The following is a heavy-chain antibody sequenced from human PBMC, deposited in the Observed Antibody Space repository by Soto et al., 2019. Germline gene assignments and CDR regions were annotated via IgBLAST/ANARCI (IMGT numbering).Heavy chain of an antibody. CDR1: GFTFSSYG. J-gene: IGHJ6*02. V-gene: IGHV3-30*18. D-gene: IGHD3-22*01. Sequence: GGSLRLSCAVSGFTFSSYGMHWVRQAPGKGLEWVAVISYDGSNKYYADSVQGRFTISRDNSKNTLYLQMNSLRAEDTAVYYCAKGTIDSGGYSYGMDVWGQGTTVTVSS. CDR2: ISYDGSNK. CDR3: AKGTIDSGGYSYGMDV.